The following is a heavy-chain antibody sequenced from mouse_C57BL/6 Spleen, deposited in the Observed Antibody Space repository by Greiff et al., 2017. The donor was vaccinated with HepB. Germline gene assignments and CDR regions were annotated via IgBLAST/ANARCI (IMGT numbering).Heavy chain of an antibody. CDR3: AAYGYDRGFAY. V-gene: IGHV1-26*01. CDR1: GYTFTDYY. J-gene: IGHJ3*01. CDR2: INPNNGGT. D-gene: IGHD2-2*01. Sequence: VQLQQSGPELVKPGASVKISCKASGYTFTDYYMNWVKQSHGKSLEWIGDINPNNGGTSYTQKFKGKATLTVDKSSSTAYMELRSLTSEDSAVYYCAAYGYDRGFAYWGQGTLVTVSA.